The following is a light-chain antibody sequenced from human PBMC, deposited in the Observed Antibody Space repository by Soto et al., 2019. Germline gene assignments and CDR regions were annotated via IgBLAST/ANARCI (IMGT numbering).Light chain of an antibody. J-gene: IGLJ1*01. Sequence: QSALTQPASVSGSPGQSISISCTGATSDIGNYNYFSWYQQHPGKAPKLIIYQVSNRPSGVPNRFSGSKSGNTASLTISGLQADDEADYYCATWDDSLKTYVFGNGTKVTVL. CDR1: TSDIGNYNY. CDR3: ATWDDSLKTYV. CDR2: QVS. V-gene: IGLV2-14*01.